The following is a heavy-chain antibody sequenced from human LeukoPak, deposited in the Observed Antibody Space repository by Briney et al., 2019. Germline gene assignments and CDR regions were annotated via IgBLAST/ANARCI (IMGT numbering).Heavy chain of an antibody. CDR2: FDPEDGET. CDR1: GYTLTELS. Sequence: ASVKVSCKVSGYTLTELSMHWVRQAPGKGLEWMGGFDPEDGETIYAQKFQGRVTMTEDTSTDTAYMELSSLRSEDTAVYYCATAEDILTGYYNEYYFDYWGQGTLVTVSS. D-gene: IGHD3-9*01. CDR3: ATAEDILTGYYNEYYFDY. J-gene: IGHJ4*02. V-gene: IGHV1-24*01.